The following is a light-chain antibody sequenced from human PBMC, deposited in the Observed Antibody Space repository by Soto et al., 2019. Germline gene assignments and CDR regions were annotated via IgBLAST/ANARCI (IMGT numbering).Light chain of an antibody. Sequence: DIQMTQSPSSLSASVGDRVTITCRASQSISSDLHWYQQRPGKAPKLLISAASILQSGVPSRFSGSGSGTDFTLTISSLQPEDFATYFCQQNFSTPYTFGQGTKVEIK. CDR1: QSISSD. J-gene: IGKJ2*01. CDR3: QQNFSTPYT. V-gene: IGKV1-39*01. CDR2: AAS.